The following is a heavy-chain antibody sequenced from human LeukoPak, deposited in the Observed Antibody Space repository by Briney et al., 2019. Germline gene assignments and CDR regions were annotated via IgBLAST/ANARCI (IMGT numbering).Heavy chain of an antibody. CDR1: GFTFSSYG. J-gene: IGHJ5*02. D-gene: IGHD1-14*01. CDR2: LSGSGDGQ. V-gene: IGHV3-23*01. CDR3: AKGCQCPSGLSSWFDP. Sequence: AGGSLRLSCAASGFTFSSYGMHWVRQAPGKGLEWVSGLSGSGDGQFYADSVEGRFTISRDIFNNIWYLQMNSLRAEDTAVYYCAKGCQCPSGLSSWFDPRGQGTLVAVSS.